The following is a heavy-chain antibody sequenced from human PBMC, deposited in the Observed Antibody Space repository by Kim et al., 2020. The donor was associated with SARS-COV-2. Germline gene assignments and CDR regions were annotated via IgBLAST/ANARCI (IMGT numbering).Heavy chain of an antibody. Sequence: ASVKVSCKASGYIFSGYYICWVRQAPGQGLEWMGRMNSNSGTTNYAQKFQGRVTMTRDTSISTAYMELSRLTSDDTAVYYCASDERAMVRGLISEYFQHWGQGTLVTVSS. D-gene: IGHD3-10*01. J-gene: IGHJ1*01. CDR1: GYIFSGYY. CDR3: ASDERAMVRGLISEYFQH. V-gene: IGHV1-2*06. CDR2: MNSNSGTT.